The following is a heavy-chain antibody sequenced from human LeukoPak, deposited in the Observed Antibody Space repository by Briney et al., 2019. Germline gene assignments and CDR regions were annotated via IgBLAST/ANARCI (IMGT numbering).Heavy chain of an antibody. CDR1: GFTFDDYA. D-gene: IGHD6-13*01. CDR3: AKDIGGLVGIAAAGFDY. J-gene: IGHJ4*02. Sequence: GGSLRLSCAASGFTFDDYAMPWVRQAPGKGLEWVSLISGDGGSTYYADSVKGRFTISRDNSKNSLYLQMNSLRTEDTALYYCAKDIGGLVGIAAAGFDYWGQGTLVTVSS. CDR2: ISGDGGST. V-gene: IGHV3-43*02.